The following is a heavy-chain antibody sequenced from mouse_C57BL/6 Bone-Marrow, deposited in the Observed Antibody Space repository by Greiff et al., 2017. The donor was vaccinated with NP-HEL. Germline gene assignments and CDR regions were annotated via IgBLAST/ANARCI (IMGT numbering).Heavy chain of an antibody. D-gene: IGHD2-4*01. Sequence: EVKLMESGGGLVKPGGSLKLSCAASGFTFSSYAMSWVRQTPEKRLEWVATISDGGSYTYYPDNVKGRFTISRDNAKNNLYLQMSHLKSEDTAMYYCARLYYDYPYFDYWGQGTTLTVSS. J-gene: IGHJ2*01. CDR3: ARLYYDYPYFDY. CDR2: ISDGGSYT. CDR1: GFTFSSYA. V-gene: IGHV5-4*03.